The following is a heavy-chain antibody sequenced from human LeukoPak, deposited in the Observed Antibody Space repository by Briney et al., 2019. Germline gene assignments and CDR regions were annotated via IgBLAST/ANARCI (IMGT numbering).Heavy chain of an antibody. CDR1: GYTLTQHS. Sequence: VASVKVSCKASGYTLTQHSINWVRQAPGQGLEWMGWIITDTGNPTYAQGFTGRFVFSVDTSVNTAYLQISSLKPEDTAVYYCAREVLRHDYWGQGTLVTVSS. CDR3: AREVLRHDY. V-gene: IGHV7-4-1*02. CDR2: IITDTGNP. D-gene: IGHD3-10*01. J-gene: IGHJ4*02.